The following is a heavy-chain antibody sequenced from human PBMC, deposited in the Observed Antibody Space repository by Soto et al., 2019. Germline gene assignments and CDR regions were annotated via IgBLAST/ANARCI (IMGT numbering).Heavy chain of an antibody. J-gene: IGHJ6*02. CDR3: ARAVRSPGESYYKRNYYGMDV. Sequence: ASVKVSCKASGYTFTSYGISWVRQAPGQGLEWMGWISAYNGNTNYAQKLQGRVTMTTDTSTSTAYMELRSLRSDDTAVYYCARAVRSPGESYYKRNYYGMDVWGQGTTVTVSS. CDR1: GYTFTSYG. D-gene: IGHD1-26*01. V-gene: IGHV1-18*01. CDR2: ISAYNGNT.